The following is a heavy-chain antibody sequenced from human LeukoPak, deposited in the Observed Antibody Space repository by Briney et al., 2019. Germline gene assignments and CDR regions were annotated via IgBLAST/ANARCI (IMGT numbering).Heavy chain of an antibody. CDR2: INPSGGST. V-gene: IGHV1-46*01. Sequence: ASVKVSCRASGYTFTSYYMHWVRQAPGQGLEWMGIINPSGGSTSYAQKFQGRVTMTRDTSTSTVYMELSSLRSEDTAMYYCARVAAGTDFDYWGQGTLVTVSS. J-gene: IGHJ4*02. D-gene: IGHD6-13*01. CDR1: GYTFTSYY. CDR3: ARVAAGTDFDY.